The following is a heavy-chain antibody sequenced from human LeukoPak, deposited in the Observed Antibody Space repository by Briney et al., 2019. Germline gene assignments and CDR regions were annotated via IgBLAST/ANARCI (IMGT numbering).Heavy chain of an antibody. J-gene: IGHJ4*02. D-gene: IGHD3-9*01. V-gene: IGHV3-74*01. CDR1: GVSFSHYW. CDR3: ARRGAMTGALDY. Sequence: GGSLRLSCAASGVSFSHYWMHWVRQAPGKGLVWVSRINSDGSTTAYADSVKGRFTISRDNAQKTLYLQMNSLRVEDTAVYYCARRGAMTGALDYWGQGTLVTASS. CDR2: INSDGSTT.